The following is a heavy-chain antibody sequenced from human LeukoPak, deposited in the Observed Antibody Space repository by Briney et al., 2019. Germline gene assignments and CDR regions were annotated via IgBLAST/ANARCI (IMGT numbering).Heavy chain of an antibody. V-gene: IGHV3-48*03. CDR2: ISSSGSTI. Sequence: PGGSLRLSCAASGFTFSSYEMNWVRQAPGKGLEWVSYISSSGSTIYYADSVKGRFTISRGNAKNSLYLQANSLRAEDTAVYYCARDPRYCSGGTCYHESFDIWGQGTMVTVSS. J-gene: IGHJ3*02. CDR1: GFTFSSYE. CDR3: ARDPRYCSGGTCYHESFDI. D-gene: IGHD2-15*01.